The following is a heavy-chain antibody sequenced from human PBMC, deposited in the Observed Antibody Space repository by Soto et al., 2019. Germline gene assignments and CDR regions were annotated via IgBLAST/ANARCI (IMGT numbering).Heavy chain of an antibody. V-gene: IGHV4-31*03. CDR3: ARSPIVVVTAYFDY. CDR1: GGSISSGGYY. CDR2: IYYSGST. Sequence: QVQLQESGPGLVKPSQTLSLTCTVSGGSISSGGYYWSWIRQHPGKGLEWIGYIYYSGSTYYNPSLTSRVTISVDTSKNQFSLKLSSVTAADTAVYYCARSPIVVVTAYFDYWGQGTLVTVSS. D-gene: IGHD2-21*02. J-gene: IGHJ4*02.